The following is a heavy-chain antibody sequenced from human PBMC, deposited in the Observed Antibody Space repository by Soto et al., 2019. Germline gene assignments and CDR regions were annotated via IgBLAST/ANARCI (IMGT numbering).Heavy chain of an antibody. CDR1: GFTVTSYW. V-gene: IGHV3-74*01. CDR2: TSPAGSST. D-gene: IGHD5-18*01. CDR3: AIRNTGYGNFDY. Sequence: DVQLVESGGGIVQPGGSLRLSCAASGFTVTSYWMHWVRQAPGKGLVWVSRTSPAGSSTYYADFVRGRFTISKDTAKNTLYLQINSLGTEDTAVYYCAIRNTGYGNFDYWGQGTLVTGFS. J-gene: IGHJ4*02.